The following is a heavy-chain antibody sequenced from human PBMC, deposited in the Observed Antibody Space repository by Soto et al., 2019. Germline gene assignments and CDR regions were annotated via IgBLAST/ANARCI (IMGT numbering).Heavy chain of an antibody. CDR3: VRVGGSGWTLDF. V-gene: IGHV1-3*01. J-gene: IGHJ4*02. D-gene: IGHD6-25*01. CDR1: GYTFTAFA. Sequence: ASVKVSCKTSGYTFTAFAVHWVRQASGQRLEWMGWINVGNGDTKSSQNLQGRVTITRDTSASTVYMELSSLRSEDTAVYYCVRVGGSGWTLDFWGQGNLVTVSS. CDR2: INVGNGDT.